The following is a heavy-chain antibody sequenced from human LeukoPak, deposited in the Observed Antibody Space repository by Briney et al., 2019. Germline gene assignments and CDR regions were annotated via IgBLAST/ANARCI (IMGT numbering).Heavy chain of an antibody. CDR2: ISYDGSNK. Sequence: PGRSLRLSCAASGFTFSSYAMHWVRQAPGKGLEWVAVISYDGSNKYYADSVKGRFTISRDNAKNSLYMQMNSLRAEDTALYYCAKDIGDFWSGAAFDYWGQGTLVTVSS. D-gene: IGHD3-3*01. CDR1: GFTFSSYA. V-gene: IGHV3-30*04. J-gene: IGHJ4*02. CDR3: AKDIGDFWSGAAFDY.